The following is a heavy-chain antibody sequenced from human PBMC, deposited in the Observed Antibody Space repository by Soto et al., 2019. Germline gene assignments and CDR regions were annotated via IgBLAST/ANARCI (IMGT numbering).Heavy chain of an antibody. CDR2: VSYDGSNE. D-gene: IGHD6-19*01. CDR1: GFTFSNYA. J-gene: IGHJ4*02. Sequence: QVQLVESGGGVVQPGRSLRLSCAASGFTFSNYAMHWVRLAPGKGLEWVAVVSYDGSNEDFADSVKGRFTISRDNSKNTLNLQMNSLRADDTAVYYCAMPTGYNRVWFAIFDYWGQGTLVTVSS. V-gene: IGHV3-30*03. CDR3: AMPTGYNRVWFAIFDY.